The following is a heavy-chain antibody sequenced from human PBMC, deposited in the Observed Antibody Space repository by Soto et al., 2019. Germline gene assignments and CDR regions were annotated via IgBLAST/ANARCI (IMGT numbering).Heavy chain of an antibody. CDR3: AREAGTPGLWYFDL. CDR2: INNIGATT. Sequence: EVHLVESGGALVQPGGSLRLSCAGSGFSFSTYSIHWVRQAPGKGPEYVAVINNIGATTYYADSVKGRFTISRDNSKNTAFLQMGSLRDEDMAVYFCAREAGTPGLWYFDLWGRGTLVTVSS. J-gene: IGHJ2*01. V-gene: IGHV3-64*07. CDR1: GFSFSTYS. D-gene: IGHD1-1*01.